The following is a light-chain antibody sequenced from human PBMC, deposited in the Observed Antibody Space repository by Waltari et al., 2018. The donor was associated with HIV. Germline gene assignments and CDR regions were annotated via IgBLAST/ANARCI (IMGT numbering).Light chain of an antibody. V-gene: IGLV2-8*01. CDR1: TKDVGLYNY. J-gene: IGLJ2*01. Sequence: QSALTPPPSASGAPGQSVTISCTGTTKDVGLYNYVSWYQQNQGDAPPLLIIEVSKLPSGVPDRFSGSKSGNTASLTVSGLQSEDEAYYFCSAYAGSNTLLFGGGTKLTVL. CDR3: SAYAGSNTLL. CDR2: EVS.